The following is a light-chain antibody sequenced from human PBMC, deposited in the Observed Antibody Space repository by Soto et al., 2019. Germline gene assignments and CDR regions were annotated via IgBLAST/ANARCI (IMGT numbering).Light chain of an antibody. V-gene: IGKV3-20*01. CDR3: QQYGDSPYT. J-gene: IGKJ2*01. CDR1: QSVSSIY. Sequence: EIVLTQSPGTLSLSPGERATLSCRASQSVSSIYLAWYQQKPGQAPRLLIYGASIRATGIPDRFSGSGSGTDFTLTISRLEPEDFAVYFCQQYGDSPYTFGQGTKLEIK. CDR2: GAS.